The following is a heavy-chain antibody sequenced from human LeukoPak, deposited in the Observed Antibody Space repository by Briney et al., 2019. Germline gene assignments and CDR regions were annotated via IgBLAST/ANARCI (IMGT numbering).Heavy chain of an antibody. J-gene: IGHJ4*02. CDR2: IYYSGSN. D-gene: IGHD2-15*01. CDR3: ARLSGGGGYFDY. V-gene: IGHV4-39*01. Sequence: PSETLSLTCTVSGGSISSYYWGWIRQPPGKGLEWIGSIYYSGSNYYNPSLKSRVTISVDTSKNQFSLKLSSVTAADTAVYYCARLSGGGGYFDYWGQGTLVTVSS. CDR1: GGSISSYY.